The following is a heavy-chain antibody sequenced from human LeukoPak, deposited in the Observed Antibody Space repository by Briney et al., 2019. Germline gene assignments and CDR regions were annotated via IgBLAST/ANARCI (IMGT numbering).Heavy chain of an antibody. D-gene: IGHD3-9*01. CDR1: GFTFSSYA. CDR3: ASLLRYFDWPSAIDY. J-gene: IGHJ4*02. CDR2: ISYDGSNK. Sequence: GGSLRLSCAASGFTFSSYAMHWVRQAPGKGLEWVAVISYDGSNKYYADSVKGRFTISRDNSKNTLYLQMNSLRAEDTAVYYCASLLRYFDWPSAIDYWGQGTLVTVSS. V-gene: IGHV3-30*04.